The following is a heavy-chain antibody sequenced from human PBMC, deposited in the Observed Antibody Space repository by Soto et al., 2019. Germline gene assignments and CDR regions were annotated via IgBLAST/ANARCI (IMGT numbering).Heavy chain of an antibody. Sequence: GGSLRLSCAASGFAFSTYWMSWVRQAPGKGLEWVANIKQDGTDKYYADSVKGRFTISRDNAKNSLYLQMNSLRADDTAVYYCARDETNYDYIWGSHHHWGQGTLVTVSS. V-gene: IGHV3-7*01. D-gene: IGHD3-16*01. CDR3: ARDETNYDYIWGSHHH. CDR1: GFAFSTYW. J-gene: IGHJ5*02. CDR2: IKQDGTDK.